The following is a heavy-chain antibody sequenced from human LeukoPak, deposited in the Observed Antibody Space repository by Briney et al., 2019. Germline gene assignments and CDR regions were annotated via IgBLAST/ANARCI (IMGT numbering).Heavy chain of an antibody. V-gene: IGHV3-30*04. Sequence: PGGSLRLSCAASGFTFSSYAMHWVRQPPGEGLEWGAVISYDGSNIYNADSVKGRFTISRDNSKNTLYLQMNSLRPEDTAVYYCARVRLQQWLYDGFDIWGQGTLVTVSS. J-gene: IGHJ3*02. CDR3: ARVRLQQWLYDGFDI. D-gene: IGHD6-19*01. CDR2: ISYDGSNI. CDR1: GFTFSSYA.